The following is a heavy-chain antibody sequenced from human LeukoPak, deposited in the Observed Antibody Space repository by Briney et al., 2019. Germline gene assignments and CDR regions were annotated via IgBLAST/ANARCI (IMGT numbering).Heavy chain of an antibody. CDR3: ARDYGDYPNWFDP. CDR2: ISAYNGNT. V-gene: IGHV1-18*01. CDR1: GYTFTSYG. Sequence: GASVKLSCKASGYTFTSYGISWVRQAPGQGLEWMGWISAYNGNTNYAQKLQGRVTMTTDTSTSAAYMDLRSLRSDDTAVYYCARDYGDYPNWFDPWGQGTLVTVSS. J-gene: IGHJ5*02. D-gene: IGHD4-17*01.